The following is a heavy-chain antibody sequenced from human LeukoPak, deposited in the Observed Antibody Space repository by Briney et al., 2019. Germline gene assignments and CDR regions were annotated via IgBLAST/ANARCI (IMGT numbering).Heavy chain of an antibody. CDR1: GFTFSRYS. V-gene: IGHV3-21*01. CDR2: ISSSSSYI. CDR3: ARVGTRLGELSLYPDY. D-gene: IGHD3-16*02. Sequence: PGGSLRLSCAASGFTFSRYSMNWVRQAPGKGLEWVSSISSSSSYIYYADSVKGRFTISRDNAKNSLYLQMNSLRAEDTAVYYCARVGTRLGELSLYPDYWGQGTLVTVSS. J-gene: IGHJ4*02.